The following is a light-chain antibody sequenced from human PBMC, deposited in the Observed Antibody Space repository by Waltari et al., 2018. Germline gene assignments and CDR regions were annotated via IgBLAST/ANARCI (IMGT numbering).Light chain of an antibody. V-gene: IGLV2-23*02. J-gene: IGLJ2*01. Sequence: QSALTQPASVSASPGQSITISCNGTSSDVGDYNLVSWYQQHPAKAPKLLIFEVSKRPTGVSNRFSASKSSNTASMTISGLQAEDEATYHCCSYAGTNTWVFGGGTKVTVL. CDR1: SSDVGDYNL. CDR2: EVS. CDR3: CSYAGTNTWV.